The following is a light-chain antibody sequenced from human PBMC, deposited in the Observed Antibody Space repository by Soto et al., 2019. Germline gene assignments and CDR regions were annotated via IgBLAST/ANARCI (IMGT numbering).Light chain of an antibody. CDR3: QQYGCSPPD. CDR1: QSVISTD. J-gene: IGKJ4*01. Sequence: EIVLTQSPGTLSLSPGERATLSCRASQSVISTDLAWYQQQPGQAHRLLVYAAASRASGIPDRFSGSGSGTDFTLTISRLEPEDFAVYYCQQYGCSPPDFGGGTRGEI. CDR2: AAA. V-gene: IGKV3-20*01.